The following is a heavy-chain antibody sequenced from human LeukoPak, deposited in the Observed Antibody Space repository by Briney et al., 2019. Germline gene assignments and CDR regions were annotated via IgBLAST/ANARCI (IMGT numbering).Heavy chain of an antibody. V-gene: IGHV4-38-2*01. CDR2: IYHSGST. CDR3: ASNDSQDAFDI. D-gene: IGHD3-22*01. CDR1: GYSISSGYY. J-gene: IGHJ3*02. Sequence: PSETLSLTCAVSGYSISSGYYWGWIRQPPGKGLEWIGSIYHSGSTYYNPSFKSRVTISVDTSKNQFSLKLSSVTAADTAVYYCASNDSQDAFDIWGQGTMVTVSS.